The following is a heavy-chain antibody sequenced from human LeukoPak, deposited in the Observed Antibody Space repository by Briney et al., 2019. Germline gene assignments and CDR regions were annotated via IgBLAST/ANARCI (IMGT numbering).Heavy chain of an antibody. Sequence: SETLSLTCAVYGGSFRGYYWSWIRQPPGKGLEWIGEINHSGSTNYNPSLKSRVTISVDTSKNQLSLKLSSVTAADTAVYYCARGDFWSAPFIHWGQGTLVTVSS. CDR1: GGSFRGYY. CDR3: ARGDFWSAPFIH. J-gene: IGHJ1*01. CDR2: INHSGST. D-gene: IGHD3-3*01. V-gene: IGHV4-34*01.